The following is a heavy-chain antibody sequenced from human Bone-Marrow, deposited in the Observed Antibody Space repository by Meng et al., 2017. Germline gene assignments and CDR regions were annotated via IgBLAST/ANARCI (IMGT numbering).Heavy chain of an antibody. D-gene: IGHD5-12*01. V-gene: IGHV3-11*04. Sequence: GGSLRLSCAASGFTFSDYYMSWIRQAPGKGREWVSYISSSGSTIYYADSVKGRFTISRDNAKNSLYLQMNSLRAEDTAVYYCARVYGTLRVATLLTYGMDVWGQGTTV. CDR3: ARVYGTLRVATLLTYGMDV. CDR2: ISSSGSTI. J-gene: IGHJ6*01. CDR1: GFTFSDYY.